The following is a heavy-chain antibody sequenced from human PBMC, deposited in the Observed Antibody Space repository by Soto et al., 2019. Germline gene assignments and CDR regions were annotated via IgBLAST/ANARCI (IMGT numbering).Heavy chain of an antibody. Sequence: WGSLRLSCAVSGCTFSSYSMSWVRQAPRKGLEWVAAISCSGGSTYYADSVKGRLTISSDNSKNTFYLQMNILRAEVTAVYYCAKRDYDILTGYLALRREWLAPFDYWGQGTLVTVSS. V-gene: IGHV3-23*01. CDR1: GCTFSSYS. CDR2: ISCSGGST. J-gene: IGHJ4*02. CDR3: AKRDYDILTGYLALRREWLAPFDY. D-gene: IGHD3-9*01.